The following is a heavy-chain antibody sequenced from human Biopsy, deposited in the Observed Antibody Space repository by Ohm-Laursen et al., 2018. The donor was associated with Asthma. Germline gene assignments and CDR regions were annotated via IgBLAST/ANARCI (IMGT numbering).Heavy chain of an antibody. J-gene: IGHJ3*02. V-gene: IGHV3-30*06. Sequence: SLRLSCAAAGFSFSNFAIHWVRQAPGKGLEWVGVISKDASTQDYADSVKGRFTMARDNSKNTLDLQMNSLREEDTAVYYCVRDGTDDAFDIWGQGAVVSVSS. D-gene: IGHD1-1*01. CDR3: VRDGTDDAFDI. CDR2: ISKDASTQ. CDR1: GFSFSNFA.